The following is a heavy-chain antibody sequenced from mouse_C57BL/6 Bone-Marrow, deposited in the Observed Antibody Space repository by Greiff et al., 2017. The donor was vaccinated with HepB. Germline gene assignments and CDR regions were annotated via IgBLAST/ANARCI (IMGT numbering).Heavy chain of an antibody. Sequence: QVQLQQPGAELVMPGASVKLSCKASGYTFTSYWMHWVKQRPGQGLEWIGEIDPSDSYTNYNQKFKGKSTLTVDKSSSTAYMQLSSLTSEDSAVYYCARGGIYYGSFDYWCQGTTLTVSS. J-gene: IGHJ2*01. V-gene: IGHV1-69*01. D-gene: IGHD1-1*01. CDR1: GYTFTSYW. CDR3: ARGGIYYGSFDY. CDR2: IDPSDSYT.